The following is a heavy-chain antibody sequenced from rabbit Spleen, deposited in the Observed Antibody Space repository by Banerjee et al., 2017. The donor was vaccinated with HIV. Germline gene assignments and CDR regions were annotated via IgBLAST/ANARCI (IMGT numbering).Heavy chain of an antibody. CDR2: IYPVFGIT. D-gene: IGHD4-1*01. J-gene: IGHJ4*01. CDR1: GASFRIKDV. V-gene: IGHV1S43*01. Sequence: QQQLEESGGGLVKPGGTLTLTCKVSGASFRIKDVMGWVRQAPGKGLEWIGDIYPVFGITNYANSVKGRFTISSHNAQNTVSLQMNSLTAADTATYFCVRVVAGVYFNLWGQGTLVTVS. CDR3: VRVVAGVYFNL.